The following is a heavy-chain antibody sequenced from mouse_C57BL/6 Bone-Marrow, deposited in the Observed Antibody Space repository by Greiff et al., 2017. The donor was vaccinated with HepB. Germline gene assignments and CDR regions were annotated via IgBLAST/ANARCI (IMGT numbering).Heavy chain of an antibody. CDR2: IHPNSGST. D-gene: IGHD1-1*01. CDR3: ARMDYYGSSYSY. Sequence: VQLQQPGAELVKPGASVKLSCKASGYTFTSYWMHWVKQRPGQGLEWIGMIHPNSGSTNYNEKFKSKATLTVDKSSSTAYMQLSSLTSEDSAVYYCARMDYYGSSYSYWGQGTTLTVSS. J-gene: IGHJ2*01. CDR1: GYTFTSYW. V-gene: IGHV1-64*01.